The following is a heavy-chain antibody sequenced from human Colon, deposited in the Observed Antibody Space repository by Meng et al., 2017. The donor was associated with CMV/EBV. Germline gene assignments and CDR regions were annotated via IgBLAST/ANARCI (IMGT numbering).Heavy chain of an antibody. CDR2: IYESGTT. D-gene: IGHD3-22*01. Sequence: SETLSLTCSVSGVAMSLYYWSWIRQAPGKGLEWIGHIYESGTTKYNPSLESRVTISADTSKNEFSLKLRSVTAADTAVYYCAREQIDYYDSSGYSSGYFDYWGQGTLVTVSS. V-gene: IGHV4-59*12. CDR3: AREQIDYYDSSGYSSGYFDY. J-gene: IGHJ4*02. CDR1: GVAMSLYY.